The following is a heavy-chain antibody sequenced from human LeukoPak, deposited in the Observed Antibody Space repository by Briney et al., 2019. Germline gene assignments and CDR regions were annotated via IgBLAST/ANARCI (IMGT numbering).Heavy chain of an antibody. CDR3: ARAPKRITIFGVAQTKYYFDY. V-gene: IGHV1-8*01. CDR1: GYTFTSYD. D-gene: IGHD3-3*01. J-gene: IGHJ4*02. Sequence: ASVKVSCKASGYTFTSYDINWVRQATGQGLEWMGWMNPNSGNTGYAQKFQGRVTMTRNTSISTVYMELSSLRSEDTAVYYCARAPKRITIFGVAQTKYYFDYWGQGTLVTVSS. CDR2: MNPNSGNT.